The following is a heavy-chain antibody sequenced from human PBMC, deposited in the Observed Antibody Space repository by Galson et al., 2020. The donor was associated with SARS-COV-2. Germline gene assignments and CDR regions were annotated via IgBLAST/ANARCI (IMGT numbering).Heavy chain of an antibody. CDR3: ARDRVVTPGYYYYGMDV. CDR2: IYYSGST. Sequence: SETLSLTCTVSGGSISSSSYYWGWIRQPPGKGLEWIGSIYYSGSTYYTPSLKSPVTISVDTSKNQFSLKLSSVTAADTAVYYCARDRVVTPGYYYYGMDVWGQGTTVTVSS. CDR1: GGSISSSSYY. D-gene: IGHD2-15*01. V-gene: IGHV4-39*07. J-gene: IGHJ6*02.